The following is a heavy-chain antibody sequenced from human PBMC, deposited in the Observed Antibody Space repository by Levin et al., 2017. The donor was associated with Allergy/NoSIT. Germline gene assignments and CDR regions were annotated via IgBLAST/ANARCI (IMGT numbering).Heavy chain of an antibody. CDR1: GFTFSNHG. J-gene: IGHJ5*02. V-gene: IGHV3-30*03. D-gene: IGHD3-16*02. CDR3: ARDPSDSVGDSSLNNWFDP. Sequence: PGGSLRLSCAASGFTFSNHGMHWVRQAPGKGLEWVAAIIYDGSDKYYPDSVKGRFTISRDSSKNTVYLQMDSLRPEDTAVYFCARDPSDSVGDSSLNNWFDPWGQGTLVTVSS. CDR2: IIYDGSDK.